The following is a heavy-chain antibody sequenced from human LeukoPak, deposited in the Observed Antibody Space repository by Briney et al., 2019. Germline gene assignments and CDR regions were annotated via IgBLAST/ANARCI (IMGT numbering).Heavy chain of an antibody. CDR3: ARDAMGITMVRGVRNWFDP. D-gene: IGHD3-10*01. CDR2: INPKSGGT. Sequence: ASVKVSCKASGYTFTDFYIHWVRQAPGQGLEWMGWINPKSGGTNSAQKFQGRVTMTRDTSINTAYMELSRLRSDDTAVYYCARDAMGITMVRGVRNWFDPWGQGTLVTVSS. J-gene: IGHJ5*02. V-gene: IGHV1-2*02. CDR1: GYTFTDFY.